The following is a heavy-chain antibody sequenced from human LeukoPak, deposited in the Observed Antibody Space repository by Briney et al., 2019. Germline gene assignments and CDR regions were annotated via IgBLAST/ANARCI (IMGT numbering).Heavy chain of an antibody. D-gene: IGHD1-26*01. CDR3: ARNVGDSGSYAVAFDI. J-gene: IGHJ3*02. Sequence: SETLSLNCAVSGYSISSSNWWGWIRQPPGKGPEWIGYIYYSGSTYYNPSLKSRVTMSVDTSKNQFSLKLSSVTAVDTAVYYCARNVGDSGSYAVAFDIWGQGTMVTVSS. CDR1: GYSISSSNW. CDR2: IYYSGST. V-gene: IGHV4-28*01.